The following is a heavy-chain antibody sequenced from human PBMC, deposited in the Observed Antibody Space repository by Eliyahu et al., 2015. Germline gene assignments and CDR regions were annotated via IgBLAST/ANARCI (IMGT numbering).Heavy chain of an antibody. CDR2: ISYDGSNK. D-gene: IGHD4-11*01. CDR1: GFTFSSYA. CDR3: ARDSTVTSTDY. V-gene: IGHV3-30-3*01. J-gene: IGHJ4*02. Sequence: QVQLVESGGGVVQPGRSLRLSCAAXGFTFSSYAMHWVRQAPGKGLEWVAVISYDGSNKYYADSVKGRFTISRDNSKNTLYLQMNSLRAEDTAVYYCARDSTVTSTDYWGQGTLVTVSS.